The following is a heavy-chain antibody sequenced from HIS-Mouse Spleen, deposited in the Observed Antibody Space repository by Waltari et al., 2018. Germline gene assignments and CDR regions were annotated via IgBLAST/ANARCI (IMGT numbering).Heavy chain of an antibody. CDR3: ARDPFLGIGDDAFDI. CDR2: IIPIFGTG. D-gene: IGHD3-10*01. CDR1: GGTFSSYA. J-gene: IGHJ3*02. V-gene: IGHV1-69*01. Sequence: QVQLVQSGAEVKKPGSSVKVSCKASGGTFSSYAISWVRQARGQGLEWMGGIIPIFGTGNYAKKVQGRVTITADESTSTAYMEMSSLRSEDTAVYYCARDPFLGIGDDAFDIWGQGTMVTVSS.